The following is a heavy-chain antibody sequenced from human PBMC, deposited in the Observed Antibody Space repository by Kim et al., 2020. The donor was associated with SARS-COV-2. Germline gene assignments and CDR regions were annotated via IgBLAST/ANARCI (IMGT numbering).Heavy chain of an antibody. Sequence: GESLKISCKGSGYSFTSYWIGWVRQMPGKGLEWMGIIYPGDSDTRYSPSFQGQVTISADKSISTAYLQWSSLKASDTAMYYCARLNYDILTGYQYWYFDLWGRGTLVTVSS. CDR3: ARLNYDILTGYQYWYFDL. J-gene: IGHJ2*01. V-gene: IGHV5-51*01. CDR2: IYPGDSDT. CDR1: GYSFTSYW. D-gene: IGHD3-9*01.